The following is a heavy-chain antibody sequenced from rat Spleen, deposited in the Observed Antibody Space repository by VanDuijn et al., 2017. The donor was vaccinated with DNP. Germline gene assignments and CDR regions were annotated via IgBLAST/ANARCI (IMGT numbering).Heavy chain of an antibody. CDR3: ASPGPDY. CDR1: GFSLTSYG. J-gene: IGHJ2*01. V-gene: IGHV2S12*01. CDR2: ISSGGST. Sequence: QVQLKESGPGLVQPSQTLSLTCTVSGFSLTSYGVSWVRQPPGKGLEWIAAISSGGSTYYNSALKSRLSISRDTSKSQVFLKMNSLQTEDTAMYFCASPGPDYWGQGVMVTVSS.